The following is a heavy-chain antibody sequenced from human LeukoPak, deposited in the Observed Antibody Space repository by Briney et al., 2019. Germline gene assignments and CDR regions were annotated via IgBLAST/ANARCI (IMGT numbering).Heavy chain of an antibody. V-gene: IGHV3-30*02. CDR3: AKDTCSGGSCHFDY. CDR2: IRYDGTNK. J-gene: IGHJ4*02. Sequence: GGSLRLSCAASGFTFSSYGMHWVRQAPGKGLEWVAFIRYDGTNKYYADSVKGRFTISRDNSKNTLYLQMNSLRAEDTAVYYCAKDTCSGGSCHFDYWGQGTLVTVSS. D-gene: IGHD2-15*01. CDR1: GFTFSSYG.